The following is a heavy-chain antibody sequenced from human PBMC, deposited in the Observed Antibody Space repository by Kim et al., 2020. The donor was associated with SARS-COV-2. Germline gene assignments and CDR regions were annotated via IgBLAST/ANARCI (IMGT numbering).Heavy chain of an antibody. D-gene: IGHD3-22*01. CDR3: AKGPDGGRVVVKYYFDY. CDR2: ISYDGSNK. Sequence: GGSLRLSCAASGFTFSSYGMHWVRQAPGKGLEWVAVISYDGSNKYYADSVKGRFTISRDNSKNTLYLQMNSLRAEDTAVYYCAKGPDGGRVVVKYYFDYWGQGTLVTVSS. V-gene: IGHV3-30*18. CDR1: GFTFSSYG. J-gene: IGHJ4*02.